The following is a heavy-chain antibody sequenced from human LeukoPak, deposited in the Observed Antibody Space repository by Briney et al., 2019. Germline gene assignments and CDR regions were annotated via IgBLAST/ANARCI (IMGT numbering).Heavy chain of an antibody. CDR2: IKQDGSEK. CDR3: ARDGFGTGSN. CDR1: GLTFSNYW. J-gene: IGHJ4*02. Sequence: AGSLRLSCAASGLTFSNYWMGWVRQAPGKGLEWVANIKQDGSEKNYVDSVKGRFIISRDNAKNSLYLQMNTLRADDTAVYYCARDGFGTGSNWGQGALVTVSS. V-gene: IGHV3-7*03. D-gene: IGHD3-16*01.